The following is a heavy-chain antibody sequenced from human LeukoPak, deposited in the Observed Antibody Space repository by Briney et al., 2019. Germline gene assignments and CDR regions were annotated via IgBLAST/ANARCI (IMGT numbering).Heavy chain of an antibody. CDR2: IYHSGST. CDR1: GGAISSGGYY. CDR3: ARELVVPAAMVNWFDP. Sequence: PSETLSLTCVVSGGAISSGGYYWSWIRQPPGKGLDWIGYIYHSGSTYYNPSLKSRVTISVDRSKNQFSLKLSSVTAADTAVYYCARELVVPAAMVNWFDPWGQGTLVTVSS. J-gene: IGHJ5*02. V-gene: IGHV4-30-2*01. D-gene: IGHD2-2*01.